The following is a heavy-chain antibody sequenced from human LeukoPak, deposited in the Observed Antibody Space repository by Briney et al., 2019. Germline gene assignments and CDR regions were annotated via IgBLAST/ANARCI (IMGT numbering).Heavy chain of an antibody. V-gene: IGHV1-46*01. CDR1: GYTFTGYY. J-gene: IGHJ6*03. CDR2: INPSGGST. Sequence: GASVKVSCKASGYTFTGYYMHWVRQAPGQGLEWMGIINPSGGSTSYAQKFQGRVTMTRDMYTSTVYIELSSLRSEDTAVYYCARGSSYYDILTGYYGRYYYYMDVWGKGTTVTVSS. CDR3: ARGSSYYDILTGYYGRYYYYMDV. D-gene: IGHD3-9*01.